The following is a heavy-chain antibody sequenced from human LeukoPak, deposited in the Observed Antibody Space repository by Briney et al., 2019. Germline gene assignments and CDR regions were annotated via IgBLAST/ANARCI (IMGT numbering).Heavy chain of an antibody. CDR1: GFTFSSYS. J-gene: IGHJ5*02. D-gene: IGHD6-13*01. V-gene: IGHV3-21*01. Sequence: GGSLRLSCAASGFTFSSYSMNWVRQAPGKRLEWVSSISSSSSYIYYADSVKGRFTISRDNAKNSLYLQMNSLRAEDTAVYYCARDADGIAAAGTWGQGTLVTVSS. CDR3: ARDADGIAAAGT. CDR2: ISSSSSYI.